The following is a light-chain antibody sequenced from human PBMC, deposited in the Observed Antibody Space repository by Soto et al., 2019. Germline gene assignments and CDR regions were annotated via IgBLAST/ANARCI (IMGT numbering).Light chain of an antibody. CDR2: EVS. Sequence: QSALTQPPSASASPGQSVTISCTGTSGDVGGYNYVSWYQQHPGKAPRLIIYEVSQRPSGVPDRFSGSKSGNTASLTVSGLQDEDEADYFCSSYAGNNIGVFGGGTQLTVL. CDR1: SGDVGGYNY. CDR3: SSYAGNNIGV. J-gene: IGLJ3*02. V-gene: IGLV2-8*01.